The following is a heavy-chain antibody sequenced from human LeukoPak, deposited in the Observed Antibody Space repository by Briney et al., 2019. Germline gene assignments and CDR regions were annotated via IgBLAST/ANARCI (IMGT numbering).Heavy chain of an antibody. D-gene: IGHD5-12*01. CDR1: GYTFTSYY. CDR3: ARDILGGYDPPVY. CDR2: INTNTGNP. Sequence: ASVKVSCKASGYTFTSYYIHWVRQAPGEGLEWMGWINTNTGNPTYAQGFTGRFVFSLDTSVSTAYLQISSLKAEDTAVYYCARDILGGYDPPVYWGQGTLVTVSS. V-gene: IGHV7-4-1*02. J-gene: IGHJ4*02.